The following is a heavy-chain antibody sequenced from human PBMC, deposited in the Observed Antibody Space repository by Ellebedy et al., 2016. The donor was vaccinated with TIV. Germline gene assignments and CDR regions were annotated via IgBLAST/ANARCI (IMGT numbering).Heavy chain of an antibody. CDR1: GGEITYYY. CDR2: INHSGST. V-gene: IGHV4-34*01. J-gene: IGHJ6*02. D-gene: IGHD2-2*01. Sequence: MPGGSLRLSCNVSGGEITYYYWSWIRQPPGKGLEWIGEINHSGSTSYNPSLKSRVTISVDTSKNQFSLKLSSVTAADTAVYYCARVVVPAAMLLYYYYAMDVWGQGTTVTVSS. CDR3: ARVVVPAAMLLYYYYAMDV.